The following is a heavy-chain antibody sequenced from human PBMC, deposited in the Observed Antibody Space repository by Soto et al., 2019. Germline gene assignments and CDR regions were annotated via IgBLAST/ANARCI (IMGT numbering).Heavy chain of an antibody. V-gene: IGHV1-8*01. CDR1: GGTFTSYE. D-gene: IGHD3-22*01. J-gene: IGHJ4*02. Sequence: GASVKVSCKASGGTFTSYEINWVRQATGQGLEWMGWMNPNSGNTGYAQKFQGRVTMTRNTSISTAYMELSSLRTEDMAVYYCVVRHSSAYYVYWGQGTQVTVSS. CDR3: VVRHSSAYYVY. CDR2: MNPNSGNT.